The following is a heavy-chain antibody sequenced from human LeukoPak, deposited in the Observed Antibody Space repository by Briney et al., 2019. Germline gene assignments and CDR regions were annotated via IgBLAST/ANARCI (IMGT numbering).Heavy chain of an antibody. J-gene: IGHJ4*02. CDR3: ARGSGSGYPFDY. V-gene: IGHV4-59*01. CDR1: GGSISSYY. CDR2: IYYSGST. D-gene: IGHD3-22*01. Sequence: SETLSLTCTVSGGSISSYYWSWIRQPPGKGLEWIGYIYYSGSTNYNPSLKSRVTISVDTSKNQFSLKLGSVTAADTAVYYCARGSGSGYPFDYWGQGTLVTVSS.